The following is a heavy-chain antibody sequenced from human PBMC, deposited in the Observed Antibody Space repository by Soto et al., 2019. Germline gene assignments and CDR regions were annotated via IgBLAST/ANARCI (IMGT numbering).Heavy chain of an antibody. CDR1: GFTVSSNY. J-gene: IGHJ6*03. CDR2: IYSGGST. CDR3: ASPNPLWFGDLNPDYYYYYYMDV. V-gene: IGHV3-53*04. Sequence: GGSLRLSCAASGFTVSSNYMSWVRQAPGKGLEWVSVIYSGGSTYYADSVKGRFTISRHNSKNTLYLQMNSLRAEDTAVYYCASPNPLWFGDLNPDYYYYYYMDVWGKGTTVTVSS. D-gene: IGHD3-10*01.